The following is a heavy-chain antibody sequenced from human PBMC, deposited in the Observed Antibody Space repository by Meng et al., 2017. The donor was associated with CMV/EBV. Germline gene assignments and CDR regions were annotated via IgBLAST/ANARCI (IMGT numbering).Heavy chain of an antibody. CDR2: IRYDGSRR. CDR3: AIPPLYCGGDCFSYFEY. Sequence: GESLKISCAASGSQFTFSSYAMHWVRQAPGKGLEWVALIRYDGSRRYYADSVKGRFIISRDNSEKTMCLQMNSLRAEDTAVYFCAIPPLYCGGDCFSYFEYWGQGTLVTVSS. J-gene: IGHJ4*02. CDR1: GSQFTFSSYA. D-gene: IGHD2-21*01. V-gene: IGHV3-30*02.